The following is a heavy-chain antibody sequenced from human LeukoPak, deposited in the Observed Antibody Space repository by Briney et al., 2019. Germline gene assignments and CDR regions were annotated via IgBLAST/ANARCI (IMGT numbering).Heavy chain of an antibody. CDR3: ARGSDNYYYYQYMDV. Sequence: GGSLRLSCAASGFTFSSYEMNWVRQAPGKGLEWVSYISSSGSTIYYADSVKGRFTISRDNAKNSLYLQLNSLRAEDTAVYYCARGSDNYYYYQYMDVWGKGTTVTVSS. V-gene: IGHV3-48*03. D-gene: IGHD3-9*01. CDR2: ISSSGSTI. CDR1: GFTFSSYE. J-gene: IGHJ6*03.